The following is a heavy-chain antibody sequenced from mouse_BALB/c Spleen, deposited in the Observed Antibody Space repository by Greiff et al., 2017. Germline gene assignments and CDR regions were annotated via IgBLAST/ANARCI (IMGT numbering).Heavy chain of an antibody. CDR1: GYTFTDYN. CDR2: IYPYNGGT. Sequence: VQLKESGPELVKPGASVKISCKASGYTFTDYNMHWVKQSHGKSLEWIGYIYPYNGGTGYNQKFKSKATLTVDNSSSTAYMELRSLTSEDSAVYYCARRFGYYVGYFDVWGAGTTVTVSS. D-gene: IGHD2-3*01. CDR3: ARRFGYYVGYFDV. J-gene: IGHJ1*01. V-gene: IGHV1S29*02.